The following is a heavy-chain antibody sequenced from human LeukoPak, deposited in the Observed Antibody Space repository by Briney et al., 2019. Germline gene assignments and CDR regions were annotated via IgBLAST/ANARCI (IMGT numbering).Heavy chain of an antibody. CDR2: ISYDGSNN. D-gene: IGHD2-15*01. Sequence: GGSLRLSCAASGFTFSAYAMHCVRQAPGKGLEWVAVISYDGSNNYYADSVKGRFIISRDNSKNTLYLQMNSLRAEDTAVYYCASLVFNDYSDYWGQGTLVTVSS. CDR3: ASLVFNDYSDY. J-gene: IGHJ4*02. CDR1: GFTFSAYA. V-gene: IGHV3-30-3*01.